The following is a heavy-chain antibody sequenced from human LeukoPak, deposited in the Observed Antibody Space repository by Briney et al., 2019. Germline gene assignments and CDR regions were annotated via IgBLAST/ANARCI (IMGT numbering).Heavy chain of an antibody. V-gene: IGHV1-2*02. CDR1: GYTFTSYG. CDR3: ARGNKYSYGRSYYFDY. CDR2: INPNSGGT. D-gene: IGHD5-18*01. Sequence: ASVKVSCKASGYTFTSYGISWVRQAPGQGLEWMGWINPNSGGTNYAQKFQGRVTMTRDTSISTAYMELSRLRSDDTAVYYCARGNKYSYGRSYYFDYWGQGTLVTVSS. J-gene: IGHJ4*02.